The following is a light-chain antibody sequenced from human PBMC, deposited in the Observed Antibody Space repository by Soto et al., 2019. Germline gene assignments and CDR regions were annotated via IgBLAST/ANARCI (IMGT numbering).Light chain of an antibody. Sequence: QSVLTQPPSVSGAPGQRVTISCTGSNSNIGAGYDVHWYQLLPGTAPKLLIFGNSNRPSGVPDRFSGSKSGTSASLAITGLQAEDEADYYCQSYDSSLNSVVFGGGTKLTVL. J-gene: IGLJ2*01. V-gene: IGLV1-40*01. CDR3: QSYDSSLNSVV. CDR2: GNS. CDR1: NSNIGAGYD.